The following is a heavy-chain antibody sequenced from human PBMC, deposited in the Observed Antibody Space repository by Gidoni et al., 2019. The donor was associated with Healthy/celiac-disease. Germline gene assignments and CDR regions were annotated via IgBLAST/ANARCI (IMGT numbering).Heavy chain of an antibody. CDR3: ARGYYDFWSGYRFDP. J-gene: IGHJ5*02. D-gene: IGHD3-3*01. Sequence: QVTLKESGPVLVKPTETLTLTCTVSGFSLSNARMGVSWIRQPPGKALEWLAHIFSNDEKSYSTSLKSRLTISKDTSKSQVVLTMTNMDPVDTATYYCARGYYDFWSGYRFDPWGQGTLVTVSS. CDR1: GFSLSNARMG. CDR2: IFSNDEK. V-gene: IGHV2-26*01.